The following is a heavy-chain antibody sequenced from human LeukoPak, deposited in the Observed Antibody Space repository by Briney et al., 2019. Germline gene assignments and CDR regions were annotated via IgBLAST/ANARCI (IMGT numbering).Heavy chain of an antibody. CDR2: ISAYNGNT. V-gene: IGHV1-18*01. J-gene: IGHJ3*02. CDR3: ARAQRTAVAGWDAFDI. Sequence: GASVKVSCKASGYTFTCYGISWVRQAPGQGLEWMGWISAYNGNTNYAQKLQGRVTMTTDTSTSTAYMELRSLRSDDTAVYYCARAQRTAVAGWDAFDIWGQGTMVTVSS. D-gene: IGHD6-19*01. CDR1: GYTFTCYG.